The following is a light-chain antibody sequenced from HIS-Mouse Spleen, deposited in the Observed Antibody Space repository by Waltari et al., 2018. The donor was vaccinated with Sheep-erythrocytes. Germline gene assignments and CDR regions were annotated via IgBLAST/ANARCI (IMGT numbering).Light chain of an antibody. CDR1: KLGDKY. Sequence: SYELTQPPSVSVSPGQTASITCSGDKLGDKYACWYQQKPGQSPVLVSYQDSKRPSGNPERFSGSHSGNTATLTISGTQAMDEADYYCQAWDSSTAVFGGVTKLTVL. CDR3: QAWDSSTAV. J-gene: IGLJ2*01. V-gene: IGLV3-1*01. CDR2: QDS.